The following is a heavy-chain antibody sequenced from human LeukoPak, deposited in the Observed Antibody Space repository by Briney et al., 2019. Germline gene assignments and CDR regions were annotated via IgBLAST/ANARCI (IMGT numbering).Heavy chain of an antibody. CDR2: IYSGGST. CDR1: GFTDSRNY. D-gene: IGHD6-6*01. CDR3: AREYSSSSHYYYYYMDV. Sequence: GGSLRLSCAASGFTDSRNYMSWVRQAPGRGLEWVSVIYSGGSTYYADSVKGRFTISRDNSKNTLYLQMNSLRAEDTAVYYCAREYSSSSHYYYYYMDVWGKGTTVTVSS. V-gene: IGHV3-53*01. J-gene: IGHJ6*03.